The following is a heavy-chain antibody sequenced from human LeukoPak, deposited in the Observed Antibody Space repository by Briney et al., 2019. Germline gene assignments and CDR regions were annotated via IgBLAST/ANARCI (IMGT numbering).Heavy chain of an antibody. CDR2: IYTSGST. J-gene: IGHJ4*02. CDR1: GGSISIYY. D-gene: IGHD3-22*01. Sequence: SETLSLTGTVSGGSISIYYWSCIRQPAGKGLEWIGRIYTSGSTNYNPSLKSRVTMSVDTSKNQFSLKLSSVTAADTAVYYCARSYYDSSDYWGQGPLVTVSS. V-gene: IGHV4-4*07. CDR3: ARSYYDSSDY.